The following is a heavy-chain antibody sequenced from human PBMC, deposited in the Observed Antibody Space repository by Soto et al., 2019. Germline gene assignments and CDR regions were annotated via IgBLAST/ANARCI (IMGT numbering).Heavy chain of an antibody. Sequence: QVQLVQSGAEVRKPGASVRLSCETSGYNFNQYYIHWVRQAPGQGLEWMGIINLRGGTTEYAHKFRGRVTVTGDTSMSTAYMQLSSLRPDDTAVYFCARGPDDSDVPRWDYWGQGTLVTVSS. J-gene: IGHJ4*02. CDR2: INLRGGTT. CDR3: ARGPDDSDVPRWDY. D-gene: IGHD4-17*01. CDR1: GYNFNQYY. V-gene: IGHV1-46*02.